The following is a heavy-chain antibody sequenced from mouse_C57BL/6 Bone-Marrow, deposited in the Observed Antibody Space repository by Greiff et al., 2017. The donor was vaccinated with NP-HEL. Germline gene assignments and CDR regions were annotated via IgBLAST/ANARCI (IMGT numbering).Heavy chain of an antibody. CDR1: GYSITSGYY. V-gene: IGHV3-6*01. CDR2: ISYDGSN. CDR3: ARGWFNWYFDV. D-gene: IGHD1-1*02. Sequence: VQLKESGPGLVKPSQSLSLTCSVTGYSITSGYYWNWIRQFPGNKLEWMGYISYDGSNNYNPSLKNRISITRDTSKNQFFLKLNSVTTEDTATYYCARGWFNWYFDVWGTGTTVTVSS. J-gene: IGHJ1*03.